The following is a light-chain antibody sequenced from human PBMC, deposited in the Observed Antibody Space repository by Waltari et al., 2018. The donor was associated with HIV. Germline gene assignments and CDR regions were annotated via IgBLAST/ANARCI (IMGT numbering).Light chain of an antibody. J-gene: IGKJ5*01. CDR3: QKYGDSHIS. CDR2: GAS. Sequence: EIVLTQSPDTVSLSPGERATLSCRASQSLSGYSLAWYQQKPGQPTRLLIYGASVRATGIPDRFSGSGSGTDFTLTISRVEPEDFAVYYCQKYGDSHISFGKGTRLEIK. CDR1: QSLSGYS. V-gene: IGKV3-20*01.